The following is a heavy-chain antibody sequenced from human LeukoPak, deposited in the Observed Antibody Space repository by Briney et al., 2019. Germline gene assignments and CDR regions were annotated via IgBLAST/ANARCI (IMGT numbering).Heavy chain of an antibody. J-gene: IGHJ4*02. CDR2: INHSGST. V-gene: IGHV4-34*01. Sequence: SETLSLTCAVYGGSFSGYYWSWIRQPPGKGLEWIGEINHSGSTNYNPSLKSRVTISVDTSKNQFSLKLSSVTAADTAAYYCARGDTVTKGFDYWGQGTLVTVSS. CDR3: ARGDTVTKGFDY. CDR1: GGSFSGYY. D-gene: IGHD4-17*01.